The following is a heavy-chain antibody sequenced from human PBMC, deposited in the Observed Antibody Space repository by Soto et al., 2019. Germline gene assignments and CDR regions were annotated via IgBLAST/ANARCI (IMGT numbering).Heavy chain of an antibody. CDR2: IIPIFGTA. Sequence: QVQLVQSGAEVKKPGSSVKVSCKDSGGTFSSYAISWVRQAPGQGLEWMGGIIPIFGTANYAQKFQGRVTITAEESTSTAYMELSRLRSEDTAVYYCAREGGSRNSRYYAMDVWGKGTTVTVSS. V-gene: IGHV1-69*12. CDR1: GGTFSSYA. D-gene: IGHD3-10*01. J-gene: IGHJ6*04. CDR3: AREGGSRNSRYYAMDV.